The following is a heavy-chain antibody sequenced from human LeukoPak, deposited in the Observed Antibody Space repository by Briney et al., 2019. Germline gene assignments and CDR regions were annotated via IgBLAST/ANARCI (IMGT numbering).Heavy chain of an antibody. CDR1: GVSISSNY. D-gene: IGHD5-24*01. J-gene: IGHJ4*02. CDR2: IYNGGST. CDR3: ATLRDGYEFDY. Sequence: PSETLSLTCTVSGVSISSNYWSWIGQPPGKGLEWIGYIYNGGSTNYNPSLKSRVTISADTSKNQFSLKLTSVTAADTAVYYCATLRDGYEFDYWGQGTLVTVSS. V-gene: IGHV4-59*01.